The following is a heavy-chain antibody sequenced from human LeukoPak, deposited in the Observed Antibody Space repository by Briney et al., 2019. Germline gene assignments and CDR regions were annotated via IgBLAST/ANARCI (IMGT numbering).Heavy chain of an antibody. CDR3: ARGTEGGSSWYYFDY. CDR1: GGSFSGYY. J-gene: IGHJ4*02. D-gene: IGHD6-13*01. Sequence: PSETLSLTCAVYGGSFSGYYWSWIRQPPGKGLEWIGEINHSGSTNYNPSLKGRVTISVDTSKNQFSLKLSSVTAADTAVYYCARGTEGGSSWYYFDYWGQGTLVTVSS. V-gene: IGHV4-34*01. CDR2: INHSGST.